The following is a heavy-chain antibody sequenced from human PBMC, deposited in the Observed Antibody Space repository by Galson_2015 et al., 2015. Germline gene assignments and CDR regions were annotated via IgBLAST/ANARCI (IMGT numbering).Heavy chain of an antibody. CDR3: ARGGNTSGRYYFDY. Sequence: ETLSLTCTVSGGSISSYYWSWIRQPPGKGLEWIGYIYYSGSTNYNPSLKSRVTISVDTSKNQFSLKLNSVTAADTAVYYCARGGNTSGRYYFDYWGQGTLVTVSS. CDR2: IYYSGST. D-gene: IGHD6-19*01. V-gene: IGHV4-59*08. CDR1: GGSISSYY. J-gene: IGHJ4*02.